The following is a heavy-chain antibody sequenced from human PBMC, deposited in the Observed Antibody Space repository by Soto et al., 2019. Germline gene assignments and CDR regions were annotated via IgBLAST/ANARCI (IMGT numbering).Heavy chain of an antibody. D-gene: IGHD3-9*01. CDR3: AKDGSPLLRYFDWLLSTTAYFDY. CDR2: ISYDGSNK. V-gene: IGHV3-30*18. J-gene: IGHJ4*02. CDR1: GFTFSSYG. Sequence: GGSLRLSCAASGFTFSSYGMHWVRQAPGKGLEWVAVISYDGSNKYYADSVKGRFTISRDNSKNTLYLQMNSLRAEDTAVYYCAKDGSPLLRYFDWLLSTTAYFDYWGQGTLATVSS.